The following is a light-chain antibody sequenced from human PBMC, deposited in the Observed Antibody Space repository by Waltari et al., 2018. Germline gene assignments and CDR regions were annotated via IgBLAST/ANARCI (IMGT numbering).Light chain of an antibody. J-gene: IGKJ2*01. Sequence: DIVMTQSPDSLAVSLGERATINCKSSQSVLYSSNNKNYLAWYQQKPGQPPKLLLYWASTRESRGPDRFSGSGSGTDFTLTISSLQAEDVAFYYCQQYYSTPYTFGQGTRLEIK. CDR2: WAS. CDR1: QSVLYSSNNKNY. V-gene: IGKV4-1*01. CDR3: QQYYSTPYT.